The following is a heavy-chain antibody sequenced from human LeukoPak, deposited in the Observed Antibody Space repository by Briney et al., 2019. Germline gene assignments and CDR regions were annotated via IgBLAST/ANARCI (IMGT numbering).Heavy chain of an antibody. CDR1: GFTFSSYA. V-gene: IGHV3-23*01. J-gene: IGHJ3*02. CDR3: ARVLRCYGSSGYPDAFDI. CDR2: ISGNGVNT. D-gene: IGHD3-22*01. Sequence: GGSLRLSCAASGFTFSSYAMSWVRQAPGKGLEWVSAISGNGVNTYYADSVKCRFTISRDNSKNTLYLQMNSLRAEDTAVYYCARVLRCYGSSGYPDAFDIWGQGTMVTVSS.